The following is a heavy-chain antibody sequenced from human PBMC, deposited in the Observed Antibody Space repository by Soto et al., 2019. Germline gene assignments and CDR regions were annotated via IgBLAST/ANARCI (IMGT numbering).Heavy chain of an antibody. V-gene: IGHV1-18*01. D-gene: IGHD2-2*02. Sequence: SVKVSCKTSGYTFGSYVTTWVRQAPGQGLEWMGWISAHNGNTVYAQNLQGRVTMTTDTSTSTAYVELRSLRSDDTAVYYCARVLQRNLAEVIYQYSGIDVWCQATTLTLS. CDR2: ISAHNGNT. CDR1: GYTFGSYV. J-gene: IGHJ6*02. CDR3: ARVLQRNLAEVIYQYSGIDV.